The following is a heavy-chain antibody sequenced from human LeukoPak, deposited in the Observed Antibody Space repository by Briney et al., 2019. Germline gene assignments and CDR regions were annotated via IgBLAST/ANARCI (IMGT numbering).Heavy chain of an antibody. CDR1: GFTFSSYS. D-gene: IGHD6-19*01. J-gene: IGHJ4*02. CDR3: AREAGGQWLVNFDY. CDR2: ISSSSSYI. Sequence: GRSLRLSCAASGFTFSSYSMNWVRQAPGKGLEWVSSISSSSSYIYYADSVKGRFTISRDNAKNSLYLQMNSLRAEDTAVYYCAREAGGQWLVNFDYWGQGTLVTVSS. V-gene: IGHV3-21*01.